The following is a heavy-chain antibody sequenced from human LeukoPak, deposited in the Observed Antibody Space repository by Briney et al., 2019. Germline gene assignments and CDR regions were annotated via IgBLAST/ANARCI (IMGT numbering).Heavy chain of an antibody. V-gene: IGHV1-69*06. J-gene: IGHJ5*02. Sequence: SVKVSCKASGGTFSSYAISWVRQAPGQGLEWMGGIIPIFGTANYAQNFQGRVTITADKSTSTAYMELSSMRSEDTAVYYCAREYCSGGSCYGNWFDPWGQGTLVTVSS. CDR1: GGTFSSYA. CDR2: IIPIFGTA. CDR3: AREYCSGGSCYGNWFDP. D-gene: IGHD2-15*01.